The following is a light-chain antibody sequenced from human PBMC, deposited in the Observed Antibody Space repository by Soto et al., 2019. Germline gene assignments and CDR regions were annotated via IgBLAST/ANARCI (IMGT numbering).Light chain of an antibody. CDR2: KAS. Sequence: DIQMTQSPSTLSASVGDRVTITCRASQSISSWLAWYQQKPGKAPKLLIYKASSLESGVPSRFSGSGSGTEFTLTISSVQPDDSSTYYGQEYNSYSYTFGQGTKLEIK. CDR1: QSISSW. J-gene: IGKJ2*01. CDR3: QEYNSYSYT. V-gene: IGKV1-5*03.